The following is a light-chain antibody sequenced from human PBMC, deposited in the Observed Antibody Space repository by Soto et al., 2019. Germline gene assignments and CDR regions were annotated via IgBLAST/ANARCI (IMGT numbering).Light chain of an antibody. Sequence: DIQMIQSPSTLSASVGDRVTITCRATQSISSWLAWYQQKPGKAPKLLIYKASSLESGVPSRFSGSGSGTEFTLTIRRLQPDDFATYYCKQYKTYSTFGQGTKVEIK. J-gene: IGKJ1*01. CDR3: KQYKTYST. CDR2: KAS. V-gene: IGKV1-5*03. CDR1: QSISSW.